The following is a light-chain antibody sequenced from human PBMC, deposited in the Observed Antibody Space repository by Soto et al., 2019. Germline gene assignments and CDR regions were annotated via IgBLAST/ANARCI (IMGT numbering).Light chain of an antibody. CDR3: QLWDGGSGHRV. J-gene: IGLJ2*01. V-gene: IGLV3-21*04. Sequence: SYVLTQPPSVSVAPGKAARITCGGNNIGSKSVHWYQQKPGQAPLLVIYYDRDRPSGIPERFSGSNSGNMATLTISRVEAGDEADYYCQLWDGGSGHRVFGGGTKVTVL. CDR2: YDR. CDR1: NIGSKS.